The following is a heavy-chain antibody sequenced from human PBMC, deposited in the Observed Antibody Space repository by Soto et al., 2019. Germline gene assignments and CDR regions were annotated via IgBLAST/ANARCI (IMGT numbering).Heavy chain of an antibody. V-gene: IGHV4-38-2*02. D-gene: IGHD4-17*01. CDR1: GFPISSPYS. Sequence: PSYTLSLTCLVSGFPISSPYSWGWIRQPPGKGLEWIGSISHTGTTSYSPSLTSRVSISVDTSKNQVSLKLTSVTAADTAVYFCARVTMVIRDSDHFGVDVWGHGTTVTASS. CDR2: ISHTGTT. CDR3: ARVTMVIRDSDHFGVDV. J-gene: IGHJ6*02.